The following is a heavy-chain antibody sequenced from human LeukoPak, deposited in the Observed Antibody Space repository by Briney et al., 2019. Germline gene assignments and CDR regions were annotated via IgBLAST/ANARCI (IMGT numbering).Heavy chain of an antibody. J-gene: IGHJ6*02. D-gene: IGHD6-13*01. CDR3: ARDLWYSTNGMDV. CDR1: GGSTSSGDYY. Sequence: SSETLSLTCTVSGGSTSSGDYYWSWIRQPPGKGLEWIGYIYYSGSTYYNPSLKSRVTISVDTSKNQFSLKLSSVTAADTAVYYCARDLWYSTNGMDVWGQGTTVTVSS. CDR2: IYYSGST. V-gene: IGHV4-30-4*01.